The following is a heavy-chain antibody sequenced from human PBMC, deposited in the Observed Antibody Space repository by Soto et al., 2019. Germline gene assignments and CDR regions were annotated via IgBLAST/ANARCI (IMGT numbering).Heavy chain of an antibody. CDR3: ATSPFYSIVATGHFDY. Sequence: SETLSLTCTVSGGSISSGDYYWSWIRQPPGKGLEWIGYIYYSGSTYYNPSLKSRVTISVDTSKNQFSLKLSSVPAADTAFFYCATSPFYSIVATGHFDYWGQGTLVTVSS. V-gene: IGHV4-30-4*01. CDR2: IYYSGST. CDR1: GGSISSGDYY. J-gene: IGHJ4*02. D-gene: IGHD5-12*01.